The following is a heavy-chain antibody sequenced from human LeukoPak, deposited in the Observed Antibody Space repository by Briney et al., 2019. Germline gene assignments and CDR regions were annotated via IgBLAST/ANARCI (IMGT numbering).Heavy chain of an antibody. D-gene: IGHD6-6*01. CDR2: ISDSTSTK. V-gene: IGHV3-48*03. CDR3: ARDLKGDAARRHTFDY. CDR1: GFTFSSYE. J-gene: IGHJ4*02. Sequence: PGGSLRLSCAASGFTFSSYEMNWVRQAPGKGLEWVAYISDSTSTKYYADSVKGRFTISRDNAQKSLYLQMNSLRAEDTAVYYCARDLKGDAARRHTFDYWGQGTLVTVSS.